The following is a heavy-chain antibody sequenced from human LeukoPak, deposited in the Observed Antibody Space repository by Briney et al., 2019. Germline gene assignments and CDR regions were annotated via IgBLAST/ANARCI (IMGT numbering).Heavy chain of an antibody. CDR1: GGSFSSYA. J-gene: IGHJ4*02. V-gene: IGHV1-69*13. Sequence: ASVKVSCKASGGSFSSYAISWVRQAPGLGLEWMGGIVPVFGTPNYAQKFQGRLTIIADDSSSTAYMELRSLTSDDTAVYYCARGSAATCPVDYWGQGTLVTVS. CDR3: ARGSAATCPVDY. CDR2: IVPVFGTP.